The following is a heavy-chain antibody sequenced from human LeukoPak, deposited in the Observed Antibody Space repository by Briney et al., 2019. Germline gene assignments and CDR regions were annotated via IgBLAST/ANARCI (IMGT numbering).Heavy chain of an antibody. CDR3: AKVMDSYGSSWYQNPYYFDY. D-gene: IGHD6-13*01. CDR1: GFTFSSYA. V-gene: IGHV3-23*01. Sequence: GGSLRLSCAASGFTFSSYAMSWVRQVPGKGLEWVSAISGSGGSSYYADSVKGRFTISRDNSKNTLYLQMNSLRAEDTAVYYCAKVMDSYGSSWYQNPYYFDYWGQGTLVTVSS. CDR2: ISGSGGSS. J-gene: IGHJ4*02.